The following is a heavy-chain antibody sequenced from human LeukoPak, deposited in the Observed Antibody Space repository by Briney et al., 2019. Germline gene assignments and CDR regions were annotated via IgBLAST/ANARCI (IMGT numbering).Heavy chain of an antibody. J-gene: IGHJ6*03. CDR3: ARDGWTRSGYYYYYMDI. D-gene: IGHD3/OR15-3a*01. CDR2: IYSSGRT. Sequence: PSETLSLTCTVSGGSISSYYWSWIRQPAGKGLEWIGRIYSSGRTNYNSPLESRVTISVDKSKNQLSLKLSSVTAADTAVYYCARDGWTRSGYYYYYMDIWGKGTTVTVSS. V-gene: IGHV4-4*07. CDR1: GGSISSYY.